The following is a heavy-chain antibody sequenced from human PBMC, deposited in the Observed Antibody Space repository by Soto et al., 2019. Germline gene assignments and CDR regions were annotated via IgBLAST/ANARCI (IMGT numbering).Heavy chain of an antibody. V-gene: IGHV3-23*01. D-gene: IGHD6-6*01. Sequence: HPGGSLRLSCAASGFTFSSYAMSWVRQAPGKGLEWVSAISGSGGSTYYADSVKGRFTISRDNSKNTLYLQMNSLRAEDTAVYYCAKDVWVEYSSSPRTRAPTDYWGQGTLVTVSS. CDR2: ISGSGGST. J-gene: IGHJ4*02. CDR3: AKDVWVEYSSSPRTRAPTDY. CDR1: GFTFSSYA.